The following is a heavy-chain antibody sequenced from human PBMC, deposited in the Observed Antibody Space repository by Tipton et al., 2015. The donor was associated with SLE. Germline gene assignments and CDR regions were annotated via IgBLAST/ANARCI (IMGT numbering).Heavy chain of an antibody. V-gene: IGHV4-59*08. D-gene: IGHD3/OR15-3a*01. CDR3: ARHADESGLS. CDR2: IYHSGST. J-gene: IGHJ1*01. CDR1: GGSISSYY. Sequence: GLVKPSETLSLTCTVSGGSISSYYWSWIRQPPGKGLEWIGSIYHSGSTYYNPSLKSRVTISVDTSKNQFSLKLSSVTAADTAVYYCARHADESGLSWGQGTLVTVSS.